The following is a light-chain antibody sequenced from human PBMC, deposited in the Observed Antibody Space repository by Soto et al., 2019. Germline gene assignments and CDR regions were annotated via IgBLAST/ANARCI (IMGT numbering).Light chain of an antibody. V-gene: IGLV2-14*01. CDR2: EVS. CDR3: SSYTSNSTLV. J-gene: IGLJ3*02. Sequence: QSALTQPASVSGSPGQSITISCTGTSSDVGAYNYVSWYQQHPDKAPKLMIFEVSDRPSGVSNRFSGSNSGNTASLTISGLQAEDEADYFCSSYTSNSTLVFGGDQGDRP. CDR1: SSDVGAYNY.